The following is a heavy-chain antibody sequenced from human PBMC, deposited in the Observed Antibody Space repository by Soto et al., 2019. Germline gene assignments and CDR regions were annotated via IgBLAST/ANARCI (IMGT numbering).Heavy chain of an antibody. J-gene: IGHJ5*02. CDR1: SGSISSSNW. V-gene: IGHV4-4*02. CDR3: ARIPYDISNWFDP. CDR2: IYHSGST. Sequence: SETLSLTCAVSSGSISSSNWWSWVRQPPGKGLEWIGEIYHSGSTNYNPSLKSRVTISVDKSKNQFSLKLSSVTAADTAVYYCARIPYDISNWFDPWGQGTLVTVSS. D-gene: IGHD3-9*01.